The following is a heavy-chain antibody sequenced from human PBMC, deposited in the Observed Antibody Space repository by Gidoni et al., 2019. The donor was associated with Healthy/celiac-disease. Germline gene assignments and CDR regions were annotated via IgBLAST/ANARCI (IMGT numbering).Heavy chain of an antibody. J-gene: IGHJ4*02. Sequence: EVQLVESGGGLVQPGGSLRLSCAASGFTFSSYSMNWVRQAPGKGLEWVSYISSSSSTIYYADSVKGRFTISRDNAKNSLYLQMNSLRAEDTAVYYCARVDTLDGWRGSFDYWGQGTLVTVSS. CDR3: ARVDTLDGWRGSFDY. D-gene: IGHD5-18*01. V-gene: IGHV3-48*01. CDR1: GFTFSSYS. CDR2: ISSSSSTI.